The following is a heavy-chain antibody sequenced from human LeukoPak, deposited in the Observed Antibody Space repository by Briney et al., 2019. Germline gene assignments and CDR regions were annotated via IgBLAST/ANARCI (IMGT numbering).Heavy chain of an antibody. Sequence: PSETLSLTCTVSGGSISSSIYYWGWIRQPPGKGLEWIGSIYYSGSTYYNPSLKSRVTISIDTSKNQFSLRLSSVTAADTAVYYCAAQRGPPYYYYYYMDVWGKGTTVTVSS. CDR3: AAQRGPPYYYYYYMDV. D-gene: IGHD1-14*01. CDR1: GGSISSSIYY. V-gene: IGHV4-39*07. J-gene: IGHJ6*03. CDR2: IYYSGST.